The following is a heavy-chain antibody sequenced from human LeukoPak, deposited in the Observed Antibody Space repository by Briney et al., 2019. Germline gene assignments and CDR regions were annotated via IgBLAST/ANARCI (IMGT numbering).Heavy chain of an antibody. V-gene: IGHV3-30*02. Sequence: PGGSLRLSCAASGFTFSSYGMHWVRQAPGKGLEWVAFIRYDGSNKYYADSVKGRFTISRDNSKNTLYLQMNSLRAEDTAVYYCAKDFLYYDSSGYYHEVTDCWGQGTLVTVSS. CDR1: GFTFSSYG. CDR2: IRYDGSNK. CDR3: AKDFLYYDSSGYYHEVTDC. J-gene: IGHJ4*02. D-gene: IGHD3-22*01.